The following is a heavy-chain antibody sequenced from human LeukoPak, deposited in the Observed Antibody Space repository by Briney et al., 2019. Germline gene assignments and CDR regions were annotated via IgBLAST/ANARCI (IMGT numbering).Heavy chain of an antibody. Sequence: SETLPLTCSVSGGSMSSYYWSWIRQPPGKGLEWIGYIYYSGSTNCNPSLKTRGTISVDTSKNQFSLKLSSVTAADTAVYYCARHLRGYSYGPFDSWGQGTLVTVSS. CDR1: GGSMSSYY. J-gene: IGHJ4*02. V-gene: IGHV4-59*08. CDR3: ARHLRGYSYGPFDS. CDR2: IYYSGST. D-gene: IGHD5-18*01.